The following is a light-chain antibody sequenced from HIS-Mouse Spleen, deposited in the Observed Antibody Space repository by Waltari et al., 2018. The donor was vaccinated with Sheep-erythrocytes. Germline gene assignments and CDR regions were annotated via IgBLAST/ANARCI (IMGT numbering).Light chain of an antibody. Sequence: QSALTQPASVSGSPGQSLTISCTGTSSDVVGYNYVSWYQQHPGKAPKLMIYEVSNRPSGVSNRFSGSKSGNTASLTISGLQAEDEADYYCSSYTSSSTQVFGGGTKLTVL. CDR1: SSDVVGYNY. J-gene: IGLJ2*01. CDR2: EVS. CDR3: SSYTSSSTQV. V-gene: IGLV2-14*01.